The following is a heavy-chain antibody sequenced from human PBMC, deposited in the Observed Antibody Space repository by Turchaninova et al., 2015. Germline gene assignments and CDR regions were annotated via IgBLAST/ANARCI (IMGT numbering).Heavy chain of an antibody. Sequence: QVHLQQWGAGLLKPSETLSLTCAVYGGSLSGFSRNWIRQPPGKGLEWIVEINHSGSTNYNQSLKSRVTISVDTSKNQFSLKLSAGTAADTAVYYCATRYGSGIWGQGTMVTVSS. CDR1: GGSLSGFS. CDR3: ATRYGSGI. CDR2: INHSGST. V-gene: IGHV4-34*01. D-gene: IGHD5-18*01. J-gene: IGHJ3*02.